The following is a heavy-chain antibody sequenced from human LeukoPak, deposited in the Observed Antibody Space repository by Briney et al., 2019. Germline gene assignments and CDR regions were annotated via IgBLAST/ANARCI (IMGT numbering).Heavy chain of an antibody. J-gene: IGHJ4*02. CDR2: ISSSSYYI. Sequence: PGGSLRLSCTASGFTFNTYTMNWLRQAPGKGLEWVSSISSSSYYIYYADSVKGRFTISRDNAKNSLFLQMNSLRAEDTAVYYCGAAYSGSSPFDYWGQGTLVTVSS. CDR3: GAAYSGSSPFDY. CDR1: GFTFNTYT. D-gene: IGHD1-26*01. V-gene: IGHV3-21*01.